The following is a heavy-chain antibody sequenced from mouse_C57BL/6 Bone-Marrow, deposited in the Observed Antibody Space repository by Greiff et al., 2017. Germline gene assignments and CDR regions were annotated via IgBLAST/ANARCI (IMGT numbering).Heavy chain of an antibody. CDR2: IYPRRGNT. Sequence: QVQLKQSGAELARPGASVKLSCKASGYTFTSYGISWVKQRTGQGLEWIGEIYPRRGNTYYNEKFKGKATLTADKSSSTAYMELRSLTSEDSAVYFCARGGYAVDYGGQGTTLTVSS. D-gene: IGHD2-10*02. CDR1: GYTFTSYG. J-gene: IGHJ2*01. V-gene: IGHV1-81*01. CDR3: ARGGYAVDY.